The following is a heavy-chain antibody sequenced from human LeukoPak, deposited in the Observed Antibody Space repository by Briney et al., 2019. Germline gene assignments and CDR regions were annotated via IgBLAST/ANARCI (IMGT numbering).Heavy chain of an antibody. J-gene: IGHJ4*02. CDR1: GYTFTSYG. CDR2: ISAYNGNT. V-gene: IGHV1-18*01. Sequence: ASVKVSCKASGYTFTSYGISWVRQAPGQGLEGMGWISAYNGNTNYAQKLQGRVTMTTDTSTSTAYMELRSLRSDDTAVYYCARDSGSYYESGYFDYWGQGTLVIVSS. D-gene: IGHD1-26*01. CDR3: ARDSGSYYESGYFDY.